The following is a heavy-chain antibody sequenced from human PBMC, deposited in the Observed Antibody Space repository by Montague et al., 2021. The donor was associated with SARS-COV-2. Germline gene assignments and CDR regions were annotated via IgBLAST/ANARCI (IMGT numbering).Heavy chain of an antibody. CDR2: VHYTGST. CDR1: GGSISSYY. D-gene: IGHD1-1*01. J-gene: IGHJ4*02. Sequence: SETLSLTCEVSGGSISSYYWSWIRQSPGKGLEWIGYVHYTGSTKYNPSLKTRVTLPLDTPKNQFSLKLSSVTAADTAVYYCARAQNTCFIANCVNYFEVWGLGALVTVSS. CDR3: ARAQNTCFIANCVNYFEV. V-gene: IGHV4-59*01.